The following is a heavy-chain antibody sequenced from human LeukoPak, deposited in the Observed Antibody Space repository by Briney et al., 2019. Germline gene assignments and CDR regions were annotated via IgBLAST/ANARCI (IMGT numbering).Heavy chain of an antibody. CDR3: ARDGKRYCGSGGSCYSDNY. D-gene: IGHD2-15*01. Sequence: ASVKVSCKASGYTFTSYGISWVRQAPGQGLEWMGWISAYNGNTNYAQKLQGRVTMITDTSTSTAYMELRSLRSDDTAVYYCARDGKRYCGSGGSCYSDNYWGQGTLVTVSS. V-gene: IGHV1-18*01. CDR1: GYTFTSYG. CDR2: ISAYNGNT. J-gene: IGHJ4*02.